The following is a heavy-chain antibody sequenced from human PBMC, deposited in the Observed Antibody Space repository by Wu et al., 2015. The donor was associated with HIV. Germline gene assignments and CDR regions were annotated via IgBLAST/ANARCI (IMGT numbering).Heavy chain of an antibody. Sequence: QVQLVQSGAEVKKPGSSVKVSCKASGGTFSSYAFTWVRQAPGHGLEWMGGITPIFTTAKYAQKFQGRVTITRDESTTTAYMELSSLRSEDTAVYYCARRLVLAGSPSDIVGPRDNGHRLF. J-gene: IGHJ3*02. CDR2: ITPIFTTA. CDR1: GGTFSSYA. V-gene: IGHV1-69*05. CDR3: ARRLVLAGSPSDI. D-gene: IGHD6-19*01.